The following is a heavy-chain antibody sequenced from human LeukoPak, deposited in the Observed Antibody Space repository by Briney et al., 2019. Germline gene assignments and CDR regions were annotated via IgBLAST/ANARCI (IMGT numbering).Heavy chain of an antibody. V-gene: IGHV4-59*01. Sequence: SETLSLTCTVSGGSISDSYWSWIRQPPGKGLEWIGKIHDSGITNYNPSLKSRVTFSVDTSKKQFSLKLSSVTASDTAVYYCARRFYYSSGRFSDYWGQGTLVTVSS. CDR1: GGSISDSY. D-gene: IGHD3-10*01. CDR2: IHDSGIT. CDR3: ARRFYYSSGRFSDY. J-gene: IGHJ4*02.